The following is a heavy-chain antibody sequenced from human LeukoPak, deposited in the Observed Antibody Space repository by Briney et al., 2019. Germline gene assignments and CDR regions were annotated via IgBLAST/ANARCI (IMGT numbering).Heavy chain of an antibody. Sequence: GESLKISCKGSGYSFTSYWIGWVRQMPGKGLEWMGRIDPSDSYTNYSPSFQGHVTISADKSISTAYLQWSSLKASDTAMYYCARHYYGSGSYADYWGQGTLVTVSS. D-gene: IGHD3-10*01. CDR1: GYSFTSYW. CDR2: IDPSDSYT. CDR3: ARHYYGSGSYADY. V-gene: IGHV5-10-1*01. J-gene: IGHJ4*02.